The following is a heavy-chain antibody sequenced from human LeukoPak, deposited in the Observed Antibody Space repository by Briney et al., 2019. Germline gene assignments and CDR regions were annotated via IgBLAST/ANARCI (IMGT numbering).Heavy chain of an antibody. CDR3: ARDRFLEWLRAPYNWFDP. Sequence: GGSLRLSCAASGFTFSSYSMNWVRQAPGKGLEWVSSISSSSSYIYYADSVKGRFTISRDNVKNSLYLQMNSLRAEDTAVYYCARDRFLEWLRAPYNWFDPWGQGTLVTVSS. V-gene: IGHV3-21*01. J-gene: IGHJ5*02. CDR2: ISSSSSYI. D-gene: IGHD3-3*01. CDR1: GFTFSSYS.